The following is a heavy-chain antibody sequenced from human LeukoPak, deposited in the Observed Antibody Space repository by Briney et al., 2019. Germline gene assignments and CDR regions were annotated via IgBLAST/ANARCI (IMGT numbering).Heavy chain of an antibody. J-gene: IGHJ4*02. CDR3: ARVYQSAEYYFDY. Sequence: SETLSLTCTVAGGSIDSYYWSWIRQPPGKGLEWIGYIYYTGSTEYHPSLKSRVTISLDTSKNQFSLKLTSVTAADTAVYYCARVYQSAEYYFDYWGQGNLVSVSS. D-gene: IGHD2-2*01. V-gene: IGHV4-59*01. CDR2: IYYTGST. CDR1: GGSIDSYY.